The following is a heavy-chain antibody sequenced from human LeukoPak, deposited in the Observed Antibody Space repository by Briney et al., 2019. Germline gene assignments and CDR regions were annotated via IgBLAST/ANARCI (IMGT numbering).Heavy chain of an antibody. CDR2: IKQDGSQK. Sequence: GGSLRLSCAASGFTFTGYWMVWVRQAPGEGLEWVANIKQDGSQKHYVDSVKGRFTIPRDNAKKSLYLQMSNLRAEDTGVYYCAREDWGPDYWGQGTLVTVSS. CDR1: GFTFTGYW. D-gene: IGHD7-27*01. J-gene: IGHJ4*02. V-gene: IGHV3-7*01. CDR3: AREDWGPDY.